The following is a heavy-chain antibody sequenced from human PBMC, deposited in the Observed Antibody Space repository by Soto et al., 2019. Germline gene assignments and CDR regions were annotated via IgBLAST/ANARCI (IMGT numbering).Heavy chain of an antibody. D-gene: IGHD1-20*01. V-gene: IGHV4-30-4*08. J-gene: IGHJ4*02. Sequence: SETLSLTCTVSGDSISSGGYYWSWIRQLPGKGLEWIGYIYSNGYTYYNPSLESRVTISVDTSKNQFSLKLSSVTAADTAVYYCARGRYSFDYWGQGNLVTFSS. CDR3: ARGRYSFDY. CDR2: IYSNGYT. CDR1: GDSISSGGYY.